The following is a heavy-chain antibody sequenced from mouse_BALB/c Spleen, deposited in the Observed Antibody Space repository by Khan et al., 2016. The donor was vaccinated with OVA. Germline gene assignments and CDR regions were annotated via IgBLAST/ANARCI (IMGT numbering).Heavy chain of an antibody. CDR3: ARTRGDYDSAWFAY. Sequence: QVQLQQPGAELARPGASVKLSCKASGYTFTSYWMQWVKQRPGQGLEWIGAIYPGDGDTRYTQKFKGKATLTADKSSSTAYMQLSSLASEDSAVYYCARTRGDYDSAWFAYWGQGTLVTVSA. J-gene: IGHJ3*01. CDR2: IYPGDGDT. CDR1: GYTFTSYW. D-gene: IGHD2-4*01. V-gene: IGHV1-87*01.